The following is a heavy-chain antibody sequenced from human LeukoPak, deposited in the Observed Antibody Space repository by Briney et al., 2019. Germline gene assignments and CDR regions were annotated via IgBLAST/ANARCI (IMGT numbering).Heavy chain of an antibody. Sequence: ASVRVSCKGFRYTFTSYDINWVRQAPGQGLERMGWMNPNTGNTGYAPKFQGRVSMTRDTSISTAFLELSGLRCDDTAVYYCARLSQTPDYYGGGGYFYLGYWGQGTRVTVSS. CDR1: RYTFTSYD. J-gene: IGHJ4*02. CDR3: ARLSQTPDYYGGGGYFYLGY. CDR2: MNPNTGNT. D-gene: IGHD3-10*01. V-gene: IGHV1-8*01.